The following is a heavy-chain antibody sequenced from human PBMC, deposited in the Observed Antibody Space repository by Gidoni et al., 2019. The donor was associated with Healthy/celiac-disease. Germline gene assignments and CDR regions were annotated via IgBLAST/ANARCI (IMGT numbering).Heavy chain of an antibody. V-gene: IGHV3-73*02. J-gene: IGHJ4*02. Sequence: EVQLVESGGGLVQPGGSLKLSCAASGFTFSGSAMHWVRQASGKGLEWVGRIRSKANSYATAYAASVKGRFTISRDDSKNTAYLQMNSLKTEDTAVYYCTIMITFGGVIVIGYWGQGTLVTVSS. CDR3: TIMITFGGVIVIGY. D-gene: IGHD3-16*02. CDR2: IRSKANSYAT. CDR1: GFTFSGSA.